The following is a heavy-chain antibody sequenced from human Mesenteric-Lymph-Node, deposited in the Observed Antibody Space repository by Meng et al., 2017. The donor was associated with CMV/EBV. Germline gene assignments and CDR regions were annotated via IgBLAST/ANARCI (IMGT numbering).Heavy chain of an antibody. J-gene: IGHJ4*02. CDR2: INPNSGGT. D-gene: IGHD3-10*01. CDR1: YTFSSFD. Sequence: YTFSSFDINWVRQAPGQGLEWMGRINPNSGGTNYAQKFQGRVTMTRDTSISTAYMELSRLRSDDTAVYYCARDTYVLGLWFGESNDYWGQGTLVTVSS. V-gene: IGHV1-2*06. CDR3: ARDTYVLGLWFGESNDY.